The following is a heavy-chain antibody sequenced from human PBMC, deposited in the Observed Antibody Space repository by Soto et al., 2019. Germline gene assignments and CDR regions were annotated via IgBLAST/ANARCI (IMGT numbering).Heavy chain of an antibody. D-gene: IGHD4-17*01. J-gene: IGHJ6*02. CDR1: GGTISSYY. CDR3: ARGNGDYANGMDV. CDR2: INTSGST. V-gene: IGHV4-4*07. Sequence: SETLTLTCTVSGGTISSYYGSWIRQPAGKGLEWVGRINTSGSTNYNPSLKSRVTTSVDTSKNQFSLKLSSVAAEDAVVYCCARGNGDYANGMDVWGQGTTVTVSS.